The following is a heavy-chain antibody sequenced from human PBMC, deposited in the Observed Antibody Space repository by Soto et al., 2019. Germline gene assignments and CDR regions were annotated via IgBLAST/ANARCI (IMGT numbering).Heavy chain of an antibody. Sequence: GGSLRLYCVASEFTFSSYWMHWVRQVPGKGLVWVSRLNEDGSFTTYADSVKGRFTISRDNAKKTLYLQMNSLRAEDTAVYYCARDLSGRADVWGQGTTVTVSS. CDR1: EFTFSSYW. J-gene: IGHJ6*02. D-gene: IGHD3-10*01. V-gene: IGHV3-74*01. CDR2: LNEDGSFT. CDR3: ARDLSGRADV.